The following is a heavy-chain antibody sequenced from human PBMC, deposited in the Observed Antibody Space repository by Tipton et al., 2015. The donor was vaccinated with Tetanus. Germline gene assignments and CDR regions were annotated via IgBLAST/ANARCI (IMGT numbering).Heavy chain of an antibody. CDR3: ARLPRVGAIPNCGMDV. CDR2: IYPGDSDT. V-gene: IGHV5-51*01. D-gene: IGHD1-26*01. CDR1: GYSFTSYW. Sequence: QSGPEVKKPGESLKISCKGSGYSFTSYWIGWVRQMPGKGLEWMGIIYPGDSDTRYSPSFQGQVTISADKSISTAYLQWSSLKASDTAMYYCARLPRVGAIPNCGMDVWGQGTTVTVSS. J-gene: IGHJ6*02.